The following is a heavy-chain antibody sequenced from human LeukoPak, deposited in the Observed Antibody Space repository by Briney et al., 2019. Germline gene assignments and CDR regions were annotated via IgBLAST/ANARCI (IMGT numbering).Heavy chain of an antibody. D-gene: IGHD6-19*01. CDR1: GGSISSGGYS. V-gene: IGHV4-30-2*03. CDR3: ASLAVAGLSEGY. J-gene: IGHJ4*02. Sequence: SETLSLTCVVSGGSISSGGYSWSWIRQPPGKGLEWIASIYYSGSTYYNPSLKSRVTISVDTSRNQFSLKLSSVTAADTAVYYCASLAVAGLSEGYWGQGTLVIVSS. CDR2: IYYSGST.